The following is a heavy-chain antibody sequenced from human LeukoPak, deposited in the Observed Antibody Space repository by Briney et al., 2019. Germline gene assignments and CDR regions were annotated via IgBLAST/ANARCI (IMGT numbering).Heavy chain of an antibody. CDR1: GGSISSYY. CDR2: IYHSGST. CDR3: ASPREGYFDY. Sequence: SETLSLTCTVSGGSISSYYWSWIRQPPGKGLEWIGYIYHSGSTNYKPSLKSRVTISVDTSKNQFSLKLSSVTAADTAVYYCASPREGYFDYWGQGTLVTVSS. V-gene: IGHV4-59*12. J-gene: IGHJ4*02.